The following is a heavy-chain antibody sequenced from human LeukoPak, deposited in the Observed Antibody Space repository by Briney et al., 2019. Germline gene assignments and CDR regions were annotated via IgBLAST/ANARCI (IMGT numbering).Heavy chain of an antibody. CDR1: GYFFSTYG. Sequence: GASVKVSCKTSGYFFSTYGISWVRQAPGQGLEWMGWISGYNANALYAPKFHGRVTMTADTSTSTASMELRSLRSDDTAVYYCARDRGELRVWFDPWGQGTLVTVSS. CDR2: ISGYNANA. V-gene: IGHV1-18*01. CDR3: ARDRGELRVWFDP. D-gene: IGHD1-1*01. J-gene: IGHJ5*02.